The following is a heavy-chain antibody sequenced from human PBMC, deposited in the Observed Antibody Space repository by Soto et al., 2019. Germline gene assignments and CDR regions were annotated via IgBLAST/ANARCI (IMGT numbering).Heavy chain of an antibody. Sequence: GGSRRRSWATSGFTFTGFTMHWVRQAPGKGLEWIAVMSYDGARTDYADAVKGRFTISRDTSKNTLYLQMNNLRPDDTAMYYCARDRPYGDPNWFDPWGQGTLVTVSS. V-gene: IGHV3-30-3*01. CDR3: ARDRPYGDPNWFDP. J-gene: IGHJ5*02. CDR1: GFTFTGFT. D-gene: IGHD4-17*01. CDR2: MSYDGART.